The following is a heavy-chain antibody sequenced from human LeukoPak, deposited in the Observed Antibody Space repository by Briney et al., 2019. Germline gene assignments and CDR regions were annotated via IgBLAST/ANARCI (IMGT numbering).Heavy chain of an antibody. J-gene: IGHJ4*02. CDR1: GFTFSDYY. V-gene: IGHV3-11*01. D-gene: IGHD6-19*01. Sequence: GGSLRLSCAASGFTFSDYYMTWIRQAPGKGLEWVSYISSTGNTIYYADSVKGRFTISRDNAKNSLSLQMNSLRAEDTALYYCARGGPGGWYEVDYWGQGTLVTVSS. CDR3: ARGGPGGWYEVDY. CDR2: ISSTGNTI.